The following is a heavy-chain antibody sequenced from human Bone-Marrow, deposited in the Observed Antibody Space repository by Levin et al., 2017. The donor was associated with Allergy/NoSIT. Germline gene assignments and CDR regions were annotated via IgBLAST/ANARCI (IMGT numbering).Heavy chain of an antibody. Sequence: AGGSLRLSCIVSGFTFSLYDMNWVRQAPGKGLEWVSYITGSSTTIYYADSVKGRFTISRDNAKNALYLQMNSLRAEDTAVYFCATWTRGFWGQGTLVTVSS. V-gene: IGHV3-48*03. CDR3: ATWTRGF. CDR1: GFTFSLYD. D-gene: IGHD3-10*01. CDR2: ITGSSTTI. J-gene: IGHJ4*02.